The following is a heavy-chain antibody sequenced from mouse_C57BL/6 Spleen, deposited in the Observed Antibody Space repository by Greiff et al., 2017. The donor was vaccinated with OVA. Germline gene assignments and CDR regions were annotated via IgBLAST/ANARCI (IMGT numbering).Heavy chain of an antibody. CDR1: GFTFSSYA. V-gene: IGHV5-4*01. D-gene: IGHD1-1*01. J-gene: IGHJ2*01. Sequence: EVKVVESGGGLVKPGGSLKLSCAASGFTFSSYAMSWVRQTPEKRLEWVATISDGGSHTYYPDNVKGRFTISRDNAKNNLYLQMSHLKSEDTAMYYCAREGAHYYGSSYDYFDYWGQGTTLTVSS. CDR2: ISDGGSHT. CDR3: AREGAHYYGSSYDYFDY.